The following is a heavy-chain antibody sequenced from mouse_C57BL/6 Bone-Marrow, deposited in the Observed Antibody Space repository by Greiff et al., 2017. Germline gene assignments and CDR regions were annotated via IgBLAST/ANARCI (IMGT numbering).Heavy chain of an antibody. V-gene: IGHV5-4*03. D-gene: IGHD1-1*01. CDR3: ARGGVSSLPYFDY. Sequence: EVKLMESGGGLVKPGGSLKLSCAASGFTFSSYAMSWVRQTPEKRLEWVATISRDNAKNNLYLQMSHLKSEDTAMYYCARGGVSSLPYFDYWGQGTTLTVSS. J-gene: IGHJ2*01. CDR1: GFTFSSYA.